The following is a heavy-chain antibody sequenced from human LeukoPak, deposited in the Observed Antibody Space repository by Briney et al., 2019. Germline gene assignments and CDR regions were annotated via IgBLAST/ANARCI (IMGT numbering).Heavy chain of an antibody. CDR2: IYYSGST. J-gene: IGHJ4*02. V-gene: IGHV4-39*01. D-gene: IGHD6-13*01. CDR3: ARHGIAVVGTGCDY. CDR1: GGSISSSSYY. Sequence: SETLSLTCTVSGGSISSSSYYWGWIRQPPGKGLEWIGSIYYSGSTYYNPSLKSRVTISVDTSKNQFSLKLSSVTAADTAVYYCARHGIAVVGTGCDYWGQGTLVTVSS.